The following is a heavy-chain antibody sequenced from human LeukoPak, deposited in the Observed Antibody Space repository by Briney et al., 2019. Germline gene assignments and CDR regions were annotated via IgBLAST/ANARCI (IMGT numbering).Heavy chain of an antibody. Sequence: ASVKVSCKASGYTFTDFYIHWVRQAPGQGLEWMGRITLKSAGTTYTAQKFQGRVTMTMDTSVSTGYMELGGLRSDDTAIYYCARDRVGDGFTNYHFDYWGQGSLVTVSS. CDR3: ARDRVGDGFTNYHFDY. CDR1: GYTFTDFY. V-gene: IGHV1-2*06. CDR2: ITLKSAGT. J-gene: IGHJ4*02. D-gene: IGHD4/OR15-4a*01.